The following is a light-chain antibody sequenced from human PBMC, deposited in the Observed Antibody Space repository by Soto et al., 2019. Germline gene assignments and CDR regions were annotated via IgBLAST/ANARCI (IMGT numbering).Light chain of an antibody. CDR2: DTS. J-gene: IGKJ1*01. Sequence: EIVLTQSPGTLSLSPGERATLCFRASQSVTSNYLAWYQQKPGQAPGLLIYDTSTRASGVPDRFSGSGSGTEFTLTISRLEPEDFAVYYCQQYGSSPWTFGQGTKVDIK. CDR3: QQYGSSPWT. CDR1: QSVTSNY. V-gene: IGKV3-20*01.